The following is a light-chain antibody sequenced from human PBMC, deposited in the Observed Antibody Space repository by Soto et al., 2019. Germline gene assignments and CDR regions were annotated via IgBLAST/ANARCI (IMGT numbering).Light chain of an antibody. J-gene: IGKJ1*01. V-gene: IGKV1-5*03. Sequence: DIQMTQSPSTLSASVGDRVTITCRASQSISSWLAWYQQKPGKAPKLLIYKASILESGVPSRFSGSGSGTEFTLTISSLQPDDFATYYCQQYNTYWTFGQWTKVEIK. CDR3: QQYNTYWT. CDR2: KAS. CDR1: QSISSW.